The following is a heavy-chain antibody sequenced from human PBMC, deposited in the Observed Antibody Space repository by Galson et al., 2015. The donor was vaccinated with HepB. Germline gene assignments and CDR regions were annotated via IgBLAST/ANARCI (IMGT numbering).Heavy chain of an antibody. CDR3: ARSREGGRWGGDYYYGMDV. D-gene: IGHD3-16*01. Sequence: PALVKPTQTLTLTCTFSGFSLSTSGMCVSWIRQPPGKALEWLALIDWDDDKYYSTSLKTRLTISKDTSKNQVVLTMTNMDPVDTATYYCARSREGGRWGGDYYYGMDVWGQGTTVTVSS. CDR2: IDWDDDK. CDR1: GFSLSTSGMC. V-gene: IGHV2-70*01. J-gene: IGHJ6*02.